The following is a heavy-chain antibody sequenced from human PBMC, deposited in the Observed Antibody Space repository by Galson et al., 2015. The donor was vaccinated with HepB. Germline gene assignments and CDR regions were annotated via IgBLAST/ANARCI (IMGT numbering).Heavy chain of an antibody. Sequence: SLRLSCAASGFTFSNYVMHWVRQAPGKGLEWVAFISYDGSNKNYADSVKGRFTISRDNSKSTLHLEMSSLKTEGMAVYYCAREVDWNSFDYWGQGTLVTVSS. D-gene: IGHD1-7*01. CDR2: ISYDGSNK. CDR1: GFTFSNYV. CDR3: AREVDWNSFDY. V-gene: IGHV3-30-3*01. J-gene: IGHJ4*02.